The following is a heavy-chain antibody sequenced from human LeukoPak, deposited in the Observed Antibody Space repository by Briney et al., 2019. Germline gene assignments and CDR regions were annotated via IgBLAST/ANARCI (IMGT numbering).Heavy chain of an antibody. D-gene: IGHD3-10*01. V-gene: IGHV1-18*01. CDR1: GYTFTSYG. Sequence: GASVKVSCKASGYTFTSYGISWVRQAPGQGLEWMGWISAYNGNTNYAQKLQGRVTMTTDTSTSTAYMELRSLRSDDTAVYHCARVTGPSSGSGSSFKVTADWFDTWGQGTLVTVSS. CDR2: ISAYNGNT. J-gene: IGHJ5*02. CDR3: ARVTGPSSGSGSSFKVTADWFDT.